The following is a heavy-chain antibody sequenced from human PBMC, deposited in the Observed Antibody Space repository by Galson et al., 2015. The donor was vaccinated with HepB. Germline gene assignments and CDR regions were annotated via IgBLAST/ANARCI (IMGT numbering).Heavy chain of an antibody. Sequence: SLRLSCAASGFTFNFFAMNWVRQAPGKGLEWVAVISHDGSDTYYADSVKGRFTISRDDSKSTLYLQMNSLRVEDTAVYYCAKDPDYYGAGSYSYHGMDVWGQGTTVTVSS. J-gene: IGHJ6*02. CDR1: GFTFNFFA. V-gene: IGHV3-30*04. CDR3: AKDPDYYGAGSYSYHGMDV. D-gene: IGHD3-10*01. CDR2: ISHDGSDT.